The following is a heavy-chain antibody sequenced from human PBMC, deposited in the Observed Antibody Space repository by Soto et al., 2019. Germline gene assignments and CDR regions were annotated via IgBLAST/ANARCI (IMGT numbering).Heavy chain of an antibody. CDR3: ARETLSFGSALDV. J-gene: IGHJ6*02. Sequence: PGGSLRLSSAASGFRFDYYNMHWVRQSPGKGLEWVSLITWNGGNKYYEDSVKGRFTISRDGTTQSVSLQMTSLKREDTGVYYCARETLSFGSALDVWGQGTTVTVSS. D-gene: IGHD3-3*01. V-gene: IGHV3-43*01. CDR2: ITWNGGNK. CDR1: GFRFDYYN.